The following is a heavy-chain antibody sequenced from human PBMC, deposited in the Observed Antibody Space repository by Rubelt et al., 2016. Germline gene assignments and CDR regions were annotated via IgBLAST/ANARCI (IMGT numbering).Heavy chain of an antibody. D-gene: IGHD4-23*01. J-gene: IGHJ6*02. Sequence: QVQLQESGPGLVKPSETLSLTCTVSGGSISSYYWSWIRQPPGKGLEWIGYIYYSGSTNYNPSLKSRVTISVDTSKNQFSLKLSSVTAADTAVYYCARGEVVTPHGMDVWGQGTTVTVSS. CDR3: ARGEVVTPHGMDV. V-gene: IGHV4-59*01. CDR2: IYYSGST. CDR1: GGSISSYY.